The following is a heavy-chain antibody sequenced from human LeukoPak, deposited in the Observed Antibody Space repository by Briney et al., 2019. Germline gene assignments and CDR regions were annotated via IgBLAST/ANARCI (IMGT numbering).Heavy chain of an antibody. CDR2: ISVYTGTT. J-gene: IGHJ5*02. V-gene: IGHV1-18*04. CDR3: ARDLLRGWFDP. CDR1: GYTFTDNA. Sequence: SSAKLSCKGSGYTFTDNAVRWARTSHGPGFEWVGWISVYTGTTKSPQKFQGRVTMTTDRSTSTAYMELRSLRSDDTAVYYCARDLLRGWFDPWGQGTLVTVSS.